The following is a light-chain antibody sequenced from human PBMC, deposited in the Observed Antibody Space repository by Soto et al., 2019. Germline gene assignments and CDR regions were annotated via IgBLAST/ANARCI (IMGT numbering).Light chain of an antibody. CDR3: QQSYTTPVT. CDR2: GVS. J-gene: IGKJ1*01. Sequence: MWELSVGTVSLTQRVGATLSCVASQPVNSGYLAWYQQKPGQAPRLLMYGVSTRDTGIPDRFSGSGSGTDFTLTISSLQPEDFATYYCQQSYTTPVTFGQGTKVEIK. V-gene: IGKV3-20*01. CDR1: QPVNSGY.